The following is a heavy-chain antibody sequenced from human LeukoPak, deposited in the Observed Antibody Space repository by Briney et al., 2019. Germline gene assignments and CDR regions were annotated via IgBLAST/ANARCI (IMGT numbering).Heavy chain of an antibody. CDR3: ARQGYSSSWRVWFDP. J-gene: IGHJ5*02. CDR1: GASINKYY. D-gene: IGHD6-13*01. CDR2: IYYSGST. Sequence: PSETLSLTCTVSGASINKYYWNWVRQPPGKGLEWIGYIYYSGSTNYNPSLKSRVTISVDTSKNQFSLKLSSVTAADTAVYYCARQGYSSSWRVWFDPWGQGTLVTVSS. V-gene: IGHV4-59*08.